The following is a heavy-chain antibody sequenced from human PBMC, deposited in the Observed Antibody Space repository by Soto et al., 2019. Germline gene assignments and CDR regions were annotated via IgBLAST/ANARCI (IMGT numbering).Heavy chain of an antibody. Sequence: QVQLVQSGAEVKKPGASVKVSCKASGYTFTGYYMHWVRQAPGQGLEWMGWINPNSGGTNYAQKFQGWVTMTRDTSISTDYMELRRLRSDDTAVDYCARDSGLHYYYCMDVWGQGTTVTVSS. V-gene: IGHV1-2*04. CDR1: GYTFTGYY. CDR2: INPNSGGT. CDR3: ARDSGLHYYYCMDV. D-gene: IGHD3-10*01. J-gene: IGHJ6*02.